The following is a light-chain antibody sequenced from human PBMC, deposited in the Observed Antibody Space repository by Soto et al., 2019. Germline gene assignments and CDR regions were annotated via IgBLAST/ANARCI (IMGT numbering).Light chain of an antibody. CDR2: GAS. CDR3: QHHNRSSPLT. J-gene: IGKJ1*01. CDR1: HSVANSP. V-gene: IGKV3-20*01. Sequence: EIVLTQSPGTLSLSPGERATLSCRASHSVANSPLVWYQQIPGQAPRLLIYGASTRASGIPDRFSGSGSGTDYTLIISRLVPEDHCVYLCQHHNRSSPLTFGEGTKVEIK.